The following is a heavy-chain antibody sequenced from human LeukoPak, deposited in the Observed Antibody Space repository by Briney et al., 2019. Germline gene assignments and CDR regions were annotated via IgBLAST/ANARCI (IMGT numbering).Heavy chain of an antibody. J-gene: IGHJ3*02. V-gene: IGHV4-59*08. CDR1: GGSISGYY. Sequence: SETLSLTCSVSGGSISGYYWSWIRQSPGSGLVWIGYIYYSGSTNYNPSLKSRVTISVDMSKNQFSLKLSSVTAADTALYYCARHFTYYYDSSGYPRDIFDIWGQGTMVTVSS. CDR2: IYYSGST. D-gene: IGHD3-22*01. CDR3: ARHFTYYYDSSGYPRDIFDI.